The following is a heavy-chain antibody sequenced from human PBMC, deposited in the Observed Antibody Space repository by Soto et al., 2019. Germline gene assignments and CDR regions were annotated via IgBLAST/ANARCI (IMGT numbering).Heavy chain of an antibody. Sequence: GGSLRLSCAASGINFNDYWMSWVRQAPGKGLEWLAFIDSRGRTLSYADSVRGRFTISRDNAENSVYLQMDSLRADDTAVYYCARQAARNYIDSWGQGNSVTVSS. J-gene: IGHJ4*02. V-gene: IGHV3-11*01. D-gene: IGHD6-6*01. CDR3: ARQAARNYIDS. CDR2: IDSRGRTL. CDR1: GINFNDYW.